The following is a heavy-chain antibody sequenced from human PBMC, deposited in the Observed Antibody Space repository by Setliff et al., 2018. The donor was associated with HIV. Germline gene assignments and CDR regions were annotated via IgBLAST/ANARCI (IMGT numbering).Heavy chain of an antibody. D-gene: IGHD1-7*01. V-gene: IGHV4-38-2*01. CDR3: ARPGVGTVSFDY. CDR1: DYSISSGYY. CDR2: IYHSGST. J-gene: IGHJ4*02. Sequence: LSLTCAVSDYSISSGYYWGWIRQPPGKGLEWIGSIYHSGSTHYNPSLKSRVTISVDTSKNQFSLKLSSVTAADTAGYYCARPGVGTVSFDYWGQGTLVTVSS.